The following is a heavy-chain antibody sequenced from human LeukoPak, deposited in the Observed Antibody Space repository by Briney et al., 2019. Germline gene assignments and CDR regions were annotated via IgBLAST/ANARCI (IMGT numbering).Heavy chain of an antibody. Sequence: PGGSLRLSCTASGFTFSDYAMSWVRQAPGKGLEWVSGLSASGGATYYADSVKGRFTISRDNSKNTLYLQMNSLRAEDTAVYYCAKDFSGYSSGWYDYWGQGTLVTVSS. J-gene: IGHJ4*02. CDR2: LSASGGAT. V-gene: IGHV3-23*01. D-gene: IGHD6-19*01. CDR3: AKDFSGYSSGWYDY. CDR1: GFTFSDYA.